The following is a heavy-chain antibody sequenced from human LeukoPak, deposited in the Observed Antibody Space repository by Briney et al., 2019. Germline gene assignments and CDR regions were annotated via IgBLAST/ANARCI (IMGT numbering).Heavy chain of an antibody. CDR3: ARDEVAYYDSSGPEPFDY. J-gene: IGHJ4*02. V-gene: IGHV1-2*02. D-gene: IGHD3-22*01. Sequence: ASVKVSCKASGYTFTGYYMHWVRQAPGQGLEWMGWINPNSGGTNYAQKFQGRVTMTRDTSTSTVYMELSSLRSEDTAVYYCARDEVAYYDSSGPEPFDYWGQGTLVTVSS. CDR2: INPNSGGT. CDR1: GYTFTGYY.